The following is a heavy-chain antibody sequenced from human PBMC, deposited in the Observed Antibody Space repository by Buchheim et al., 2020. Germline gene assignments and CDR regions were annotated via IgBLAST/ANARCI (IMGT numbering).Heavy chain of an antibody. CDR1: GFTFSSYG. J-gene: IGHJ6*02. Sequence: VQLLESGGGLVQPGGSLRLSCAASGFTFSSYGMHWVRQAPGKGLEWVAVISYDGSNKYYADSVKGRFTISRDNSKNTLYLQMNSLRAEDTAVYYCAKDPPGQQSIYYYYYYGMDVWGQGTT. CDR2: ISYDGSNK. V-gene: IGHV3-30*18. CDR3: AKDPPGQQSIYYYYYYGMDV. D-gene: IGHD6-13*01.